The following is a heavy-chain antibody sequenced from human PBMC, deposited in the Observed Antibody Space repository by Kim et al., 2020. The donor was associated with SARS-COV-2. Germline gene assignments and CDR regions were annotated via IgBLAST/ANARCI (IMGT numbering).Heavy chain of an antibody. D-gene: IGHD3-16*01. CDR1: GFTFSSYD. CDR3: AKVGGAYGGGGGLDYY. Sequence: GGSLRLSCAASGFTFSSYDMSWVRQAPGKGLEWVSYICSGSSSTNYADSVKGRFTISRDNSKNTLYLQMNSLRAEDTAVYYCAKVGGAYGGGGGLDYY. V-gene: IGHV3-23*03. CDR2: ICSGSSST. J-gene: IGHJ6*01.